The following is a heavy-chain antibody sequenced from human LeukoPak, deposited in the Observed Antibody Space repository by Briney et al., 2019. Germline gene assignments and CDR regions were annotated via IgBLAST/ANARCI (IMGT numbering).Heavy chain of an antibody. CDR1: GYTFTAYY. D-gene: IGHD4-23*01. J-gene: IGHJ5*02. CDR3: ARGFGGDP. CDR2: INPNSGGT. V-gene: IGHV1-2*02. Sequence: ASVRVSCMASGYTFTAYYLHWVRQAPGQGPERMGWINPNSGGTNYAQSFQGRVSMTRDTSISTAYMELSRLTSDDTALYYRARGFGGDPWGQGTLVTVSS.